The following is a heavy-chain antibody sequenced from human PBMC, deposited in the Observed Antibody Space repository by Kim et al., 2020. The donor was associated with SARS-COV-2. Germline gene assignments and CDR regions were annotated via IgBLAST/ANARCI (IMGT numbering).Heavy chain of an antibody. D-gene: IGHD6-25*01. Sequence: ASVKVSCKASGFPFTNYFMHWVRQAPGQGLEWMGTINPSGAFTLFTQKYQGRVIITKDTSTITVYMEVSSLRSEDTAVYFCAREAALIAAPQKNFDYWGQGTLVTVSS. V-gene: IGHV1-46*01. CDR2: INPSGAFT. CDR1: GFPFTNYF. J-gene: IGHJ4*02. CDR3: AREAALIAAPQKNFDY.